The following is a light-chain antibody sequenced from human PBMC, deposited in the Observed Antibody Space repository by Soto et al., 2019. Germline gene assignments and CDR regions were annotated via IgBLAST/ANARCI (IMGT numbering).Light chain of an antibody. CDR2: GAS. V-gene: IGKV3-20*01. CDR3: QQYGSSPNT. J-gene: IGKJ2*01. CDR1: QSVSSSY. Sequence: EIVLTQSPGTLSLSPGERATLSWRASQSVSSSYLAWYQQKPGQAPRLLIYGASSRATGIPDRFSGSGSGIDFTLTISRLAPEDFAVYYCQQYGSSPNTFGQGTKLEIK.